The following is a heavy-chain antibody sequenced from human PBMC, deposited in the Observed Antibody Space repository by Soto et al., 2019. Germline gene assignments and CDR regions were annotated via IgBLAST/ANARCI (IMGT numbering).Heavy chain of an antibody. CDR2: IIPIFGTA. Sequence: ASVKVSCKASGGTFSSYAISWVRQAPGQGLEWMGGIIPIFGTANYAQRFQGRVTITADESTSTAYMELSSLRSEDTAVYYCARSVSFRYQLLKRGMDVWGQGATVTVSS. V-gene: IGHV1-69*13. CDR3: ARSVSFRYQLLKRGMDV. CDR1: GGTFSSYA. J-gene: IGHJ6*02. D-gene: IGHD2-2*01.